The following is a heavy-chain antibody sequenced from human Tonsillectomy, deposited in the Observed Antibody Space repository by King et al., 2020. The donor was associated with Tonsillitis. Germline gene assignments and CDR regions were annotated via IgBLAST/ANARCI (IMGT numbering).Heavy chain of an antibody. V-gene: IGHV4-59*08. CDR2: XYYSGST. D-gene: IGHD6-13*01. Sequence: VQLQESGPGLVKPSETLSLTCTVSGGSISSYYWSWIRQPPGKGLEWIGYXYYSGSTNYNPSXKXRVTISVDTSKNQFPLKRSSVTAADTAGYYCARQSCSSSWXEXGRYTWFDXWGQXXXVTVSS. CDR1: GGSISSYY. J-gene: IGHJ5*02. CDR3: ARQSCSSSWXEXGRYTWFDX.